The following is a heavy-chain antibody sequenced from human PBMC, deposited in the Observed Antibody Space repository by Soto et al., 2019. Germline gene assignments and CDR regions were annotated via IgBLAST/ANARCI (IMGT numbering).Heavy chain of an antibody. Sequence: PSETLSLSCAVYGGSFSGYYWSWIRQPPGKGLEWIGEINHSGSTNYNPPLKSRVTISVDTSKNQFSLKLSSVTAADTAVYYCARGTSIRLTYSSGWYLSSDAFDIWGQGTMVTVSS. CDR3: ARGTSIRLTYSSGWYLSSDAFDI. V-gene: IGHV4-34*01. CDR1: GGSFSGYY. D-gene: IGHD6-19*01. CDR2: INHSGST. J-gene: IGHJ3*02.